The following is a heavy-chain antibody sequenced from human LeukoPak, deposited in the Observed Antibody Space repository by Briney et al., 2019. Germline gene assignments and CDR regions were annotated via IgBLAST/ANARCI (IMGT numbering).Heavy chain of an antibody. J-gene: IGHJ3*02. CDR1: GFTFSSYA. CDR3: AKASLPVSYPI. V-gene: IGHV3-23*01. CDR2: ISGSGGST. Sequence: GGSLRLSCTASGFTFSSYAMSWVRQAPGKGLEWVSAISGSGGSTYYADSVKGRFTISRDNSKNTLYLQMNSLRAEDTAVYYCAKASLPVSYPIWGQGTMVTVSS. D-gene: IGHD5/OR15-5a*01.